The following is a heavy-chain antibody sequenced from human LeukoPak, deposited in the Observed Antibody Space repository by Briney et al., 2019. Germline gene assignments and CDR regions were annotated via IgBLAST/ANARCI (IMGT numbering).Heavy chain of an antibody. D-gene: IGHD5-18*01. CDR1: GFTPRSYG. CDR3: AKRGAYSPPY. V-gene: IGHV3-23*01. Sequence: GGSLRLSCAASGFTPRSYGMSWVRQAPGKGLEWVSGISGSGGTTYYADSVKGRFTISRDYSKNTLYLQMNSLRAEDTAVYYCAKRGAYSPPYWGQGTLVTVSS. CDR2: ISGSGGTT. J-gene: IGHJ4*02.